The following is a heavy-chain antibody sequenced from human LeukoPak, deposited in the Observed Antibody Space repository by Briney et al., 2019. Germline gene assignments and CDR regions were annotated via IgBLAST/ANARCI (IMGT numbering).Heavy chain of an antibody. V-gene: IGHV3-74*01. CDR1: GFSFSSYW. D-gene: IGHD2-2*01. CDR2: INTDGRTT. CDR3: VKDLGSSIRNPTFDY. J-gene: IGHJ4*02. Sequence: GGSLRLSCAASGFSFSSYWMNWVCQAPGKGLVWVAHINTDGRTTTYADSVKGRFTVARDNAKNTLYLQMKSLRAEDTALYYCVKDLGSSIRNPTFDYWGQGTLVTVSS.